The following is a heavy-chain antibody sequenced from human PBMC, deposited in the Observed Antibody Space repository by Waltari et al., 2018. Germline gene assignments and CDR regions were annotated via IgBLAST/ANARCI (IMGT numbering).Heavy chain of an antibody. CDR2: IYHSGST. Sequence: QVQLQESGPGLVKPSETLSLTCAVSGYSISSGYYWGWIRQPPGKGLGWIGSIYHSGSTYYNPSLKSRVTISVDTSKSQFSLKLSSVTAADTAVYYCARETPNYYDSSGPDYWGQGTLVTVSS. CDR3: ARETPNYYDSSGPDY. J-gene: IGHJ4*02. D-gene: IGHD3-22*01. CDR1: GYSISSGYY. V-gene: IGHV4-38-2*02.